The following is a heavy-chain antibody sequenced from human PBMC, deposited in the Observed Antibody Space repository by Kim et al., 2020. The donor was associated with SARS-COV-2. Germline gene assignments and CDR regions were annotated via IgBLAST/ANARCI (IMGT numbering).Heavy chain of an antibody. CDR3: ARDPGYCSGGSCYDY. Sequence: ASVKVSCKTSGYTFTSYGISWVRQAPGQGLEWMGWISGYNGNTNYAQKVQGRVIMTTDTSTSTAYMELRSLRSDDTAVYYCARDPGYCSGGSCYDYWGQGTLVTVSS. CDR2: ISGYNGNT. D-gene: IGHD2-15*01. V-gene: IGHV1-18*01. CDR1: GYTFTSYG. J-gene: IGHJ4*02.